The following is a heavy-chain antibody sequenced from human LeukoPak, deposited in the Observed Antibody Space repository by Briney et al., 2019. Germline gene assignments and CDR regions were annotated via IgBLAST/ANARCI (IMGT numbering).Heavy chain of an antibody. V-gene: IGHV1-69*04. J-gene: IGHJ5*02. CDR2: IIPILGIA. CDR3: ARDRIAAAGTFDP. CDR1: GGTFSSYA. D-gene: IGHD6-13*01. Sequence: SVKVSCKASGGTFSSYAIIWVRQAPGQGLEWMGRIIPILGIANYAQKFQGRVTITADKSTSTAYMELSSLRSEDTAVYYCARDRIAAAGTFDPWGQGTLVTVSS.